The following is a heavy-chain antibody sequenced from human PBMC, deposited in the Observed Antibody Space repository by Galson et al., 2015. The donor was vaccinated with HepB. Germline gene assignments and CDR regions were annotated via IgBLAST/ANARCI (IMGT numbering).Heavy chain of an antibody. D-gene: IGHD3-10*01. CDR3: ARAPMGGGRIYYYYGMDV. CDR1: GFTFSSYA. J-gene: IGHJ6*02. CDR2: ISYDGSNK. Sequence: SLRLSCAASGFTFSSYAMHWVRQAPGKGLEWVAVISYDGSNKYYAGSVKGRFTISRDNSKNTLYLQMNSLRAEDTAVYYCARAPMGGGRIYYYYGMDVWGQGTTVTVSS. V-gene: IGHV3-30*04.